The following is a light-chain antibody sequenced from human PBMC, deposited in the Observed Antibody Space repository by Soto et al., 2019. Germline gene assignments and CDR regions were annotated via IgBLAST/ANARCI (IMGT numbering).Light chain of an antibody. Sequence: DIQMTQSPSSLSAFVGDRVTITCQATHDINIYLTWYEQKPGKAPKLLIYDASNLETGVPSRFSGSGSGTPFTFPINNVQPEDVATYYCQQYDAFGQGTNLEIK. CDR2: DAS. V-gene: IGKV1-33*01. CDR1: HDINIY. CDR3: QQYDA. J-gene: IGKJ2*01.